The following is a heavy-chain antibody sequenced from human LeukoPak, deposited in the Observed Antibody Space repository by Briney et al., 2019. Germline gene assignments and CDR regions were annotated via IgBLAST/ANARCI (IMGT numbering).Heavy chain of an antibody. CDR3: AVRARGSYFDY. V-gene: IGHV3-23*01. CDR1: GFTFSTYA. CDR2: ISSSGDRT. J-gene: IGHJ4*02. D-gene: IGHD1-26*01. Sequence: GGSLRLSCAGSGFTFSTYAMSWVRQAPGKGLEWVSGISSSGDRTFYRDSVKGRFTISRDNSKNTLYLQLNSLRAEDTAAYHCAVRARGSYFDYWDQGALVTVSS.